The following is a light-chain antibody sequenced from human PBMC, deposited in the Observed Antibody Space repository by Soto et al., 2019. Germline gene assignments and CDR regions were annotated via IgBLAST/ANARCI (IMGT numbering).Light chain of an antibody. Sequence: QMNQSPSSLSASVGDRVTITCRASQSISSYLNWYQQKPGKAPKLLIYAASSLQSGVPSRFSGSGSGTDFTLTISSLQPEDFATYYSPLSYSTPLGFGQG. CDR3: PLSYSTPLG. CDR2: AAS. V-gene: IGKV1-39*01. J-gene: IGKJ1*01. CDR1: QSISSY.